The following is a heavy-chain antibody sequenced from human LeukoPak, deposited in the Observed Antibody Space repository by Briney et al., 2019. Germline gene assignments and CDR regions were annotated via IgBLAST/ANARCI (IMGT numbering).Heavy chain of an antibody. J-gene: IGHJ4*02. CDR1: GYPFTSYY. CDR2: INPSDRST. D-gene: IGHD2-15*01. Sequence: ASVKVSCKASGYPFTSYYIHWVRQAPGQGLEWMRIINPSDRSTSYAQKFHGRVTMTRDTSTSTVYMELSSLRSEDTAVYYCARIYCSGGSCYYGFDSWGQGTLVTVSS. V-gene: IGHV1-46*01. CDR3: ARIYCSGGSCYYGFDS.